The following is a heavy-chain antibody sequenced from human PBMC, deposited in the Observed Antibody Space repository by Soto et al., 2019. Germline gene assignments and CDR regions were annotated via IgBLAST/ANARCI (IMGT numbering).Heavy chain of an antibody. V-gene: IGHV3-73*02. J-gene: IGHJ4*02. CDR1: GFTFSDSA. CDR3: TRVGATPLDF. CDR2: IRSKAGSYAT. Sequence: EVQLVESGGGLVQPGGSLKLSCAASGFTFSDSAIHWVRQASGKGLEWVGRIRSKAGSYATAYAASVKGRITISRDDSKNTAYLQMSSLKTEDTAVYYCTRVGATPLDFWGQGTLVTVSS. D-gene: IGHD1-26*01.